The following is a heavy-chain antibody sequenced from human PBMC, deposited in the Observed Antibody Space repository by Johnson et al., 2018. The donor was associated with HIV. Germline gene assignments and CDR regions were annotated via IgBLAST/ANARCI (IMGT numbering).Heavy chain of an antibody. CDR1: GFTFDDHD. Sequence: VQLVESGGGVERPGESLRLSCTASGFTFDDHDMSWVRQLPGKGLEWVSGINWNGGSTGYAGSVKGRFTISRDNAKNSLDLQMNSLRAEDTALYYCAIGMWITEIDAIDIWGQGTMVTVSS. D-gene: IGHD5-12*01. CDR3: AIGMWITEIDAIDI. CDR2: INWNGGST. J-gene: IGHJ3*02. V-gene: IGHV3-20*04.